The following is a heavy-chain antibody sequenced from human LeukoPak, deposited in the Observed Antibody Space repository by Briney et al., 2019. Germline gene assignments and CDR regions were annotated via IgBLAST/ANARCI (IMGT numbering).Heavy chain of an antibody. CDR1: GGSISSGSYY. CDR2: IYTSWST. CDR3: ARAALMEWPYTPFDY. V-gene: IGHV4-61*02. J-gene: IGHJ4*02. Sequence: SETLSLTCTVSGGSISSGSYYLSWIRQPAGKGLEWIGRIYTSWSTNYNPSLKSRVTISVATSKNQFSLKLCSVTAADTAVYYCARAALMEWPYTPFDYWGQGTLVTVSS. D-gene: IGHD3-3*01.